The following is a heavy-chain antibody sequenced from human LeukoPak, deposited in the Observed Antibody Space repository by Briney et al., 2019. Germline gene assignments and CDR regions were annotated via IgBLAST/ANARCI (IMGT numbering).Heavy chain of an antibody. CDR1: GYTFTSYA. CDR3: ARPQSRYDFWSGYFPPRYGMDV. J-gene: IGHJ6*02. V-gene: IGHV1-69*13. Sequence: GASVKVSCKASGYTFTSYAISWVRQAPGQGLEWMGGIIPIFGTANYAQKFQGRVTITADESTSTAYMELSSLRSEDTAVYYCARPQSRYDFWSGYFPPRYGMDVWGQGTTVTVSS. CDR2: IIPIFGTA. D-gene: IGHD3-3*01.